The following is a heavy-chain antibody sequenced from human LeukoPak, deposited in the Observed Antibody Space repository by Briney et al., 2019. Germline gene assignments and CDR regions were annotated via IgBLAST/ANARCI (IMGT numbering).Heavy chain of an antibody. Sequence: GGSLRLSCAASGFTFSIYPMSWVRRAPGKGLEWVSAIGGSGSSTYYADSVKGRFTISRDNSKNTLYLQMSSLRADDTAVYYCAKGSAAVRPYYFDYWGQGTLVTVSS. CDR1: GFTFSIYP. V-gene: IGHV3-23*01. D-gene: IGHD6-13*01. J-gene: IGHJ4*02. CDR2: IGGSGSST. CDR3: AKGSAAVRPYYFDY.